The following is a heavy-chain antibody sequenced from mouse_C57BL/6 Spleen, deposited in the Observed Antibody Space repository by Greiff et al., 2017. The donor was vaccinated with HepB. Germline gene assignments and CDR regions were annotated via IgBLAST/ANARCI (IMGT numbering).Heavy chain of an antibody. D-gene: IGHD2-5*01. V-gene: IGHV1-26*01. J-gene: IGHJ2*01. CDR3: ARSGSNLYFDY. CDR2: INPNNGGT. Sequence: VQLQQSGPELVKPGASVKISCKASGYTFTDYYMNWVKQSHGKSLEWIGDINPNNGGTSYNQKFKGKATLTVDKSSSTAYMELRSLTSEDSAVYYCARSGSNLYFDYWGQGTTLTVSS. CDR1: GYTFTDYY.